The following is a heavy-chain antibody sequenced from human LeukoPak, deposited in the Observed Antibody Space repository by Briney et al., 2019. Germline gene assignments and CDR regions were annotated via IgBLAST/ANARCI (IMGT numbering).Heavy chain of an antibody. D-gene: IGHD5-18*01. CDR2: MNPNSGNT. Sequence: EASVKVSCKASGYTFTSYDINWVRQATGQGLEWMGWMNPNSGNTGYAQKFQGRVTMTRNTSISTAYMELSSLRSEDTAVYYCARAYTAMVTRFYYYYMDVWGKGTTVTISS. V-gene: IGHV1-8*01. CDR1: GYTFTSYD. CDR3: ARAYTAMVTRFYYYYMDV. J-gene: IGHJ6*03.